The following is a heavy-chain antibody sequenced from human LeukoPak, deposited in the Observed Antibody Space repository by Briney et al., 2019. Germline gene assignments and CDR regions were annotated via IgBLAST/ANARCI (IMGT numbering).Heavy chain of an antibody. CDR1: GYTFTNNG. Sequence: ASVKVSCKASGYTFTNNGITWVRQAPGQGLEWMGWISASTGITKYAHKVQDRVTMTTDTSTSTAYMDLRSLTPDDTAVYYCARDRPIFRIVGATADYWGQGTLVTVSS. D-gene: IGHD1-26*01. V-gene: IGHV1-18*01. CDR3: ARDRPIFRIVGATADY. J-gene: IGHJ4*02. CDR2: ISASTGIT.